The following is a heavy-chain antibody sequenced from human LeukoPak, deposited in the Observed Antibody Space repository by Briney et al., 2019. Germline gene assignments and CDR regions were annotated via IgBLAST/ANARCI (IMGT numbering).Heavy chain of an antibody. J-gene: IGHJ5*02. CDR3: ARGDSSSWYPTRVRFDP. V-gene: IGHV4-34*01. CDR2: INHSGST. CDR1: GGSFSGYY. Sequence: PSETLSLTCAVYGGSFSGYYWSWIRQPPGKGLEWIGEINHSGSTNYNPSLKSRVTISVDTSKNQFSLKLSSVPAADTAVYYSARGDSSSWYPTRVRFDPWGQGTLVTVSS. D-gene: IGHD6-13*01.